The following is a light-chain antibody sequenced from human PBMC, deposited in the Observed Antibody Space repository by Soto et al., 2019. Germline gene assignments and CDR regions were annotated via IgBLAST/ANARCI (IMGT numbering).Light chain of an antibody. J-gene: IGKJ1*01. CDR3: QQYSASPRT. CDR1: QTVNRNY. V-gene: IGKV3-20*01. CDR2: GVS. Sequence: EIVLTQSPGTLALSLGDGATLSCRASQTVNRNYLAWYLQKPGQPPRLLVYGVSNRAPGVPDRFSGGGSGTDSTLPIARLEPDDCGTYYFQQYSASPRTFGQGTRV.